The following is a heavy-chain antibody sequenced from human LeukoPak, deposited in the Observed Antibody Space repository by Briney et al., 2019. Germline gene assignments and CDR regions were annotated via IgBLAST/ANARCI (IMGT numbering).Heavy chain of an antibody. D-gene: IGHD2-21*02. V-gene: IGHV4-39*01. CDR2: INYSGST. CDR1: GGSISSTSYY. Sequence: PSETLSLTCTVSGGSISSTSYYWGWIRQPPGKGLEWIGTINYSGSTYYNPSLKSRVTISVDTSKNQIPLKLNSVTAADTAMYYCARHGDLLSPFQTWGQGTLVTVSS. CDR3: ARHGDLLSPFQT. J-gene: IGHJ5*02.